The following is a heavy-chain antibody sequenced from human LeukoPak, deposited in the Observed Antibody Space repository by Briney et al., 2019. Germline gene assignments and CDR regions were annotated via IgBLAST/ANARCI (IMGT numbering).Heavy chain of an antibody. CDR2: IYYSGST. V-gene: IGHV4-59*01. CDR1: GGSISTYY. J-gene: IGHJ4*02. D-gene: IGHD3-3*01. Sequence: SETLSLTCTVSGGSISTYYWSWMRQPPGRGLEWIGYIYYSGSTNHNPSLQSRVTISVDTSKNQFSLKLNSVTAADTAVYYCARGGVLGGFYGSFDYWGQGTLVSVSS. CDR3: ARGGVLGGFYGSFDY.